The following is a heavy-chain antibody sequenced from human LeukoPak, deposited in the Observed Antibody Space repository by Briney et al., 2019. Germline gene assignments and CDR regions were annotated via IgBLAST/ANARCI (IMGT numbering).Heavy chain of an antibody. CDR3: ARGELTYGDYLFDY. V-gene: IGHV4-39*07. Sequence: PSETLSLTCTVSGGSISSSSYYWGWIRQPPGKGLEWIGSIYYSGSTYYNPSLKSRVTISVDTSKNQFSLKLSSVTAADTAVYYCARGELTYGDYLFDYWGQGTLVTVSS. D-gene: IGHD4-17*01. J-gene: IGHJ4*02. CDR1: GGSISSSSYY. CDR2: IYYSGST.